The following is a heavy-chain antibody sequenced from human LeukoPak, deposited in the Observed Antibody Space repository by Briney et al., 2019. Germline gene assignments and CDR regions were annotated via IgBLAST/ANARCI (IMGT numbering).Heavy chain of an antibody. CDR1: GGSISSGGYS. Sequence: IPSQTLSLTCAVSGGSISSGGYSWSWIRQTPGKGLEWIGYIYHSGSTYYNPSLKSRVTISVDRSKNQFSLKLSSVTAADTAVYYCARDYYGMDVWGKGTTVTVSS. CDR3: ARDYYGMDV. J-gene: IGHJ6*04. CDR2: IYHSGST. V-gene: IGHV4-30-2*01.